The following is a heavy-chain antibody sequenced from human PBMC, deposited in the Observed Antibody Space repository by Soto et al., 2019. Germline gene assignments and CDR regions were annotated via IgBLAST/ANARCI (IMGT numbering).Heavy chain of an antibody. Sequence: SETLSLTCTVSGGSISSRSYFWGWIRQPPGKGLEWIGSISYSGSTYYNPSLKSRVTISVDTSKNQFSLKLSSVTAADTAVYYCARKQAAAGYYYYGMDVWGQGTTVTVSS. CDR2: ISYSGST. J-gene: IGHJ6*02. V-gene: IGHV4-39*01. CDR1: GGSISSRSYF. CDR3: ARKQAAAGYYYYGMDV. D-gene: IGHD6-13*01.